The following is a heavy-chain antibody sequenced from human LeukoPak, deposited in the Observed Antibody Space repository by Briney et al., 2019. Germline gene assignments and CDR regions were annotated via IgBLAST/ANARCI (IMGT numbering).Heavy chain of an antibody. CDR1: GYTIASYY. Sequence: ASVKVSCKASGYTIASYYIDWVRQAPGQGLEWMGRINPSGGSTNYARQLQDRVTMTSYTSTTTVYMELSSLRSEDTAVYFCARVSRDGYYLFDYWGQGTLVTVSS. J-gene: IGHJ4*02. D-gene: IGHD5-24*01. V-gene: IGHV1-46*01. CDR2: INPSGGST. CDR3: ARVSRDGYYLFDY.